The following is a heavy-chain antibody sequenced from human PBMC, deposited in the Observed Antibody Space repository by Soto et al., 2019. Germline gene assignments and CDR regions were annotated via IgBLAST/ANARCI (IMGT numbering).Heavy chain of an antibody. J-gene: IGHJ5*02. D-gene: IGHD3-3*01. CDR2: IYYTGNT. Sequence: SETLSLTCTVSGDSITTTNSYWGWIRQPPGKGLEWIGSIYYTGNTFDNPSLKSRVTMSIDTPKNQFSLKLRSVTAEDTALYFCARHLRRVAIFGEDQWWWFDPWGQGALVTVSS. CDR3: ARHLRRVAIFGEDQWWWFDP. V-gene: IGHV4-39*01. CDR1: GDSITTTNSY.